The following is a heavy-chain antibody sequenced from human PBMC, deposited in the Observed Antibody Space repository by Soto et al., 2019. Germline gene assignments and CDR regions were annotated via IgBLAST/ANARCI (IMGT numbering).Heavy chain of an antibody. J-gene: IGHJ6*02. D-gene: IGHD3-10*02. CDR2: IDPSDSYT. CDR1: GYSFTSYW. V-gene: IGHV5-10-1*01. CDR3: ARLFLFGGRFYCYVMDV. Sequence: HGESLKISCKGSGYSFTSYWISWVRQMPGKGLEWMGRIDPSDSYTNYSPSFQGHVTISADKSISTAYLQWSSLKASDTAMYYCARLFLFGGRFYCYVMDVWGQGTTVTVSS.